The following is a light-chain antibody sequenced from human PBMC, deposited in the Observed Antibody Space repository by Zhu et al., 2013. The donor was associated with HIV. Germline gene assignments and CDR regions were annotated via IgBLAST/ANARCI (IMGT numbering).Light chain of an antibody. CDR3: QQYAGSPPWT. V-gene: IGKV3-20*01. J-gene: IGKJ1*01. CDR1: QSVSSSQ. Sequence: EIVLTQSPGTLSLSPGETATLSCRASQSVSSSQLAWYQQRPGQAPRLLIYAASTRATDIPDRFRGSGSGTDFTLIISRLEPEDFAVYYCQQYAGSPPWTFGQGTRVEIK. CDR2: AAS.